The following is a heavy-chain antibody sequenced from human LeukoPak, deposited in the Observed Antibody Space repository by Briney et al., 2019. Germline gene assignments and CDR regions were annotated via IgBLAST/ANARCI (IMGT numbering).Heavy chain of an antibody. V-gene: IGHV1-18*01. CDR2: ISAYNGKT. J-gene: IGHJ4*02. Sequence: APVKVSCKASDYTFTNYGVSWVRQAPGQGLEWMGWISAYNGKTYYAQKFQGRVTVTTDTSTSTAYMDLRSLRSDDTAVYYCARTNLDCKNGVCYDYWGQGTPVTVSS. D-gene: IGHD2-8*01. CDR3: ARTNLDCKNGVCYDY. CDR1: DYTFTNYG.